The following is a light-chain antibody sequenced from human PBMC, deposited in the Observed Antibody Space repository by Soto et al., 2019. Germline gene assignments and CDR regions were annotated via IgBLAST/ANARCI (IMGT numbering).Light chain of an antibody. Sequence: QSVLTQPRSVSGSPGQSVTISCTGTSSDVGGYNFVSWYQQHPGKAPILMIYDVSKRPSGVPDRFSGSKSGNTASLTISGLQAEDEADYYCCSYAGSYTEVFGGGTKLTVL. CDR3: CSYAGSYTEV. CDR1: SSDVGGYNF. J-gene: IGLJ2*01. CDR2: DVS. V-gene: IGLV2-11*01.